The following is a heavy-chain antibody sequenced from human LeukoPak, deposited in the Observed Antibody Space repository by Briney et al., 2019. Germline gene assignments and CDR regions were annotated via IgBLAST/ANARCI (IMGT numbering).Heavy chain of an antibody. CDR1: GFTFSTYP. V-gene: IGHV3-23*01. Sequence: PGASLRLSCAASGFTFSTYPMSWVRQAPGQGLEWVSSISENGAGTYYADSAKGRFTISRDDSKNTLYLQMNSLRAEDTAVYYCARERGERITIFGVVTGGYYGMDVWGQGTTVTVSS. CDR3: ARERGERITIFGVVTGGYYGMDV. J-gene: IGHJ6*02. CDR2: ISENGAGT. D-gene: IGHD3-3*01.